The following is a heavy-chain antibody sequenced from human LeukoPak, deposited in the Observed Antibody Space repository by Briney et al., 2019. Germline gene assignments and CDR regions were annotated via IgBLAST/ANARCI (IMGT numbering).Heavy chain of an antibody. Sequence: ASVQVSCKASRYTFTRYGISWVRQAPGQGLEWMGWISAYNGNTNYAQKLQGRVTMTTDTSTSTAYMELRSLRSDDTAVYYCARAEAYYDFWSGYYLGSGVNNWFDPWGQGTLVTVSS. CDR3: ARAEAYYDFWSGYYLGSGVNNWFDP. D-gene: IGHD3-3*01. V-gene: IGHV1-18*01. CDR1: RYTFTRYG. CDR2: ISAYNGNT. J-gene: IGHJ5*02.